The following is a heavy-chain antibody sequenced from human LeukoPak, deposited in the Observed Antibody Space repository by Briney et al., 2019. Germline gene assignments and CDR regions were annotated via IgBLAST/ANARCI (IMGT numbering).Heavy chain of an antibody. J-gene: IGHJ4*02. V-gene: IGHV3-21*01. CDR3: ARVFRAVAYD. CDR2: ISPTNNHI. D-gene: IGHD6-19*01. Sequence: GGSLRLSCVASGFTFTTSSMNWVRQAPGKGLEWLSSISPTNNHIYYTDSVKGRFTISRDNAKNSLYLQMNSLRAEDTAVYYCARVFRAVAYDWGQGTLVTVSS. CDR1: GFTFTTSS.